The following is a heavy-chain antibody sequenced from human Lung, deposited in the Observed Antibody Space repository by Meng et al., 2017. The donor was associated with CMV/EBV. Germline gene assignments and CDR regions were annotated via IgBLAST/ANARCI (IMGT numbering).Heavy chain of an antibody. CDR1: FNNYG. V-gene: IGHV1-18*04. D-gene: IGHD3-10*02. J-gene: IGHJ4*02. Sequence: FNNYGLSRVRQAPGKGLEWVGGISAYSRNTNYAQKIQDRVTMTTHTSSNTAYMELRSLRSDDTAIYYCARVVVHYYARGDNADYSDYWGQGTLVTVSS. CDR3: ARVVVHYYARGDNADYSDY. CDR2: ISAYSRNT.